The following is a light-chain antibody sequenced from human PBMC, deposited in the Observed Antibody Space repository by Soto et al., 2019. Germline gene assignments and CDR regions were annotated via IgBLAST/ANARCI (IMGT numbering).Light chain of an antibody. Sequence: QSVLTQPPSVSGAPGQRITISCTGSSSNVGAGYDVHWYQQLPGTAPKLLIYDNTNRPLGVPDRLSGSKSGTSASLAITGLQAEDEADYYCQSYDNSLSGWVFGGGTKLTVL. CDR1: SSNVGAGYD. V-gene: IGLV1-40*01. CDR2: DNT. J-gene: IGLJ3*02. CDR3: QSYDNSLSGWV.